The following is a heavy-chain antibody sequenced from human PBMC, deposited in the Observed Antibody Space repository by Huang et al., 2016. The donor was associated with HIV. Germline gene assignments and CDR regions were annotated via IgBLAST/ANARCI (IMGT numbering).Heavy chain of an antibody. J-gene: IGHJ4*02. D-gene: IGHD5-18*01. CDR3: ARPLLGYTYGYYFDH. CDR1: GFSFTNYW. V-gene: IGHV5-51*03. CDR2: IYPGDSDT. Sequence: EVQLVQSGAEVKKPGESLKISCKGSGFSFTNYWIGWVRQMPGKGLEWMGIIYPGDSDTTYSPSVEGQVTISADKSINTAYLQWSSLKASDSAIYYCARPLLGYTYGYYFDHWGRGTLVTVSS.